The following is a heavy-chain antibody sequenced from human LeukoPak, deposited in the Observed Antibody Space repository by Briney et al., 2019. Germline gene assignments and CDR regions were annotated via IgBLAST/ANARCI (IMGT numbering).Heavy chain of an antibody. CDR3: ARAPVGLKADAFDV. V-gene: IGHV3-7*04. CDR2: IKQDGSEK. CDR1: GFTFSSYW. J-gene: IGHJ3*01. Sequence: GGSLRLSCAASGFTFSSYWMSWVRQAPGKGLEWVANIKQDGSEKYYVDSVKGRFTISRDNSKNTPYLQMNSLRAEDTAVYYCARAPVGLKADAFDVWGQGTMVTVSS. D-gene: IGHD1-26*01.